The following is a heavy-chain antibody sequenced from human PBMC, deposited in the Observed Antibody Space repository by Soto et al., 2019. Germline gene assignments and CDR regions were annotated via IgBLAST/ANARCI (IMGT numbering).Heavy chain of an antibody. CDR1: GGSFSSYF. Sequence: QVQLQESGPGLVKHSETLSLTCTVSGGSFSSYFWSWIRQPPGKGLEWIGYIYYSGSTTYNPSLESRVTISVDTSKNQFSLHLTSVTAADTAVYYWASLVRTGWKIFDHWGQGALVAVSS. J-gene: IGHJ4*02. D-gene: IGHD6-19*01. CDR2: IYYSGST. CDR3: ASLVRTGWKIFDH. V-gene: IGHV4-59*01.